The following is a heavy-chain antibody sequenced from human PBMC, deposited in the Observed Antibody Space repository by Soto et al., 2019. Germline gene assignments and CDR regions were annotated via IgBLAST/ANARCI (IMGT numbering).Heavy chain of an antibody. D-gene: IGHD1-26*01. Sequence: SETLSLTCTVSGGSINDHYWSWIRQPPGKRLEWIGYISYSGTTTYNPSLKSRATISVDTSKNQFSLKLSSVTAADTAVYYCEKTYSGSYFDYSSQGTLVTVSS. CDR2: ISYSGTT. V-gene: IGHV4-59*11. CDR1: GGSINDHY. CDR3: EKTYSGSYFDY. J-gene: IGHJ4*02.